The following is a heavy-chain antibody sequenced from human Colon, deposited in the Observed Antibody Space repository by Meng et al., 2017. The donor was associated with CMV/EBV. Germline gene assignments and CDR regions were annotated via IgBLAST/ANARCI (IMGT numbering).Heavy chain of an antibody. V-gene: IGHV3-9*01. CDR1: GFTFDDYA. CDR2: ISWNSGSI. Sequence: SLKISCAASGFTFDDYAMHWVRQAPGKGLEWVSGISWNSGSIGYADSVKGRFTISRDNAKNTLYLQMNSLRGEDTAEYYCARDNYYGMDVWGQGTTVTVSS. J-gene: IGHJ6*02. CDR3: ARDNYYGMDV.